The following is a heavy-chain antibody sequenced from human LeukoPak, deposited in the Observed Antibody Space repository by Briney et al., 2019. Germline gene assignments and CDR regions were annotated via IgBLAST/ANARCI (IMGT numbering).Heavy chain of an antibody. CDR1: VYSFTGYY. J-gene: IGHJ4*02. D-gene: IGHD3-10*01. CDR3: ARDLEVRGVLYYFDY. CDR2: INPNSGGT. V-gene: IGHV1-2*02. Sequence: GASVKVSCKPSVYSFTGYYMHWVRQAPGQGLEWMGWINPNSGGTNYAQKFQDRVTMTRDTSISTAYMELSRLRSDDTAVYYCARDLEVRGVLYYFDYWGQGTLVTVSS.